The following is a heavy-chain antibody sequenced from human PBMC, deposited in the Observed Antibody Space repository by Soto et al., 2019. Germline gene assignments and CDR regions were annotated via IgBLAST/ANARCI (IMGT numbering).Heavy chain of an antibody. D-gene: IGHD1-26*01. V-gene: IGHV4-59*01. CDR1: GGSISSYY. CDR2: IYYSGST. CDR3: ARFIVGGDYYGMDV. J-gene: IGHJ6*02. Sequence: LSLTCTVSGGSISSYYWSWIRQPPGKGLEWIGYIYYSGSTNYNPSLKSRVTISVDTSKNQFSLKLSSVTAADTAVYYCARFIVGGDYYGMDVWGQGTTVTVSS.